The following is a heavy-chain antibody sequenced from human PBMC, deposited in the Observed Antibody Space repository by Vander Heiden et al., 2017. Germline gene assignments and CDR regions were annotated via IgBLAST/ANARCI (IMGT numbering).Heavy chain of an antibody. CDR3: AKGDSGGTYRPLDY. V-gene: IGHV3-23*01. CDR1: GSSFGRVA. J-gene: IGHJ4*02. D-gene: IGHD3-16*02. CDR2: VSRTGSNT. Sequence: EVQLLESGGGLVQPGGSLRLSCAASGSSFGRVAMTWVRQAPGKGLEWVSAVSRTGSNTYHADSVKGRFTISRDNSKNTLDLQMHSLRAEDTAVYYCAKGDSGGTYRPLDYWGQGTLVTVSS.